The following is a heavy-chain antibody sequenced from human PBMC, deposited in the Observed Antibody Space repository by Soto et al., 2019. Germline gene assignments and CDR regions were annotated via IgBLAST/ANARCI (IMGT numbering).Heavy chain of an antibody. V-gene: IGHV3-15*05. CDR2: IRSKTDGGTT. Sequence: EVQLVESGGGLVEPGGSLRLSCAASGFTFSNAWMSWVRQAPGKGLEWVGRIRSKTDGGTTDYAAPVKGRFTFSRDDSKNMLYLQMSSLTAEDTGVYYCNTVLRFLEWRVAGGNYYYMGIWVKGTTVTVSS. D-gene: IGHD3-3*01. CDR1: GFTFSNAW. CDR3: NTVLRFLEWRVAGGNYYYMGI. J-gene: IGHJ6*03.